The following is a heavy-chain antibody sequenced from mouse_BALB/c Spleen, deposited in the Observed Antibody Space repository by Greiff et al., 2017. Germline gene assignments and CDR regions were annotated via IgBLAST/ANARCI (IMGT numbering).Heavy chain of an antibody. J-gene: IGHJ4*01. CDR3: TRKGLRAMDY. V-gene: IGHV1S81*02. D-gene: IGHD3-3*01. CDR1: GYTFTSYY. Sequence: VQLQQSGAELVKPGASVKLSCKASGYTFTSYYMYWVKQRPGQGLEWIGEINPSNGGTNFNEKFKSKATLTVDKSSSTAYMQLSSLTSEDSAVYYCTRKGLRAMDYWGQGTSVTVSS. CDR2: INPSNGGT.